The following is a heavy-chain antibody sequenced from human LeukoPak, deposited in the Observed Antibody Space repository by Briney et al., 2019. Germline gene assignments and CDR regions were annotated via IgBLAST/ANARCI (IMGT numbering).Heavy chain of an antibody. D-gene: IGHD3-10*01. CDR3: ARDPVRGMDV. J-gene: IGHJ6*02. V-gene: IGHV3-48*02. CDR2: IGSSSRSI. CDR1: GFTFSSYG. Sequence: GGSLRLSCAASGFTFSSYGMHWVRQAPGKGLEWVSYIGSSSRSIYYADSVKGRFTISRDDAKNSLYLQMNSLRDEDTAVYYCARDPVRGMDVWGQGTTVTVSS.